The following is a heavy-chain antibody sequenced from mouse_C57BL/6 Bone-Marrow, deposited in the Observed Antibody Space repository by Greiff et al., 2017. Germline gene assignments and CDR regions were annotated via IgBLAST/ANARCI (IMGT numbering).Heavy chain of an antibody. J-gene: IGHJ2*01. Sequence: EVQLQQSGPELVKPGASVKISCKASGYTFTDSYMNWVKQSPGQSLEWIGSINPDNGDTRYNPKFKGKATMTVDPSSSTAYMELRSLTSEDSAVYYCARGGGIYYDYGGQG. CDR3: ARGGGIYYDY. CDR2: INPDNGDT. CDR1: GYTFTDSY. V-gene: IGHV1-26*01.